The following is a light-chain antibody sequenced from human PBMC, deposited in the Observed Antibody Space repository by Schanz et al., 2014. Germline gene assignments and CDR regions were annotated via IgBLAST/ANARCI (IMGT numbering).Light chain of an antibody. Sequence: QSVLTQPPSASGTPGQRVTISCSGSSSNIGSNTVNWYQHLPGTAPKLLIYSNTLRPSGVPDRFSGSKSGTSASLAISGLQSEDEADYYCAAWDDSLNGWVFGGGTKVTVL. CDR2: SNT. J-gene: IGLJ3*02. V-gene: IGLV1-44*01. CDR1: SSNIGSNT. CDR3: AAWDDSLNGWV.